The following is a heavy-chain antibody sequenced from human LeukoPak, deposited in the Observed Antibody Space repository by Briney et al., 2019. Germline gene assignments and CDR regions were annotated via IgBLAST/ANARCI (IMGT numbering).Heavy chain of an antibody. CDR1: GFTFNSYS. J-gene: IGHJ4*02. Sequence: GGSLRLSCAASGFTFNSYSMNWVRQAPGKGLEWVSSISGSNSYIYYADSMKGRFTISRDDAKNTLYLQMNSLRAEDTAVYYCARDQFAHSNYRPDYWGQGTLITVSS. CDR3: ARDQFAHSNYRPDY. V-gene: IGHV3-21*01. D-gene: IGHD4-11*01. CDR2: ISGSNSYI.